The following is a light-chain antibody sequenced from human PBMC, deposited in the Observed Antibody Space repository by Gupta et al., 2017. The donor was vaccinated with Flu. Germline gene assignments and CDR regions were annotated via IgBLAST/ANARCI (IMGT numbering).Light chain of an antibody. CDR2: INVDGTH. J-gene: IGLJ2*01. CDR1: SGHEKYA. CDR3: KTWGAGIV. V-gene: IGLV4-69*01. Sequence: SSGHEKYAIAWHQQVPEKGPRFLMKINVDGTHRKGDDIPSRFSGSSSGAERYLTIANRQPEDEADYYCKTWGAGIVVGAGTKVTVL.